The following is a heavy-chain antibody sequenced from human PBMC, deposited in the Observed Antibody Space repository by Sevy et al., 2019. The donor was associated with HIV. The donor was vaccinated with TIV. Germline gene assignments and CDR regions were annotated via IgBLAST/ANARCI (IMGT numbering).Heavy chain of an antibody. V-gene: IGHV3-66*01. J-gene: IGHJ1*01. CDR3: ARGRYCISTSCPPYFQH. Sequence: GGSLRLSCAASGFTVNSNYMTWVRQAPGKGLEGVSVIHSDDTTYHADSVKDRFTISRDNFKNTLYLQMNSLRAEDTAVYYCARGRYCISTSCPPYFQHWGQGTLVTVSS. CDR2: IHSDDTT. CDR1: GFTVNSNY. D-gene: IGHD2-2*01.